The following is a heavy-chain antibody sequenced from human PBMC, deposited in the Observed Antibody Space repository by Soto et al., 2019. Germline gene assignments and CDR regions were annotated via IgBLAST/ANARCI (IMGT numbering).Heavy chain of an antibody. CDR3: AKYTSAYTRYFDS. Sequence: PGGSLRLSCAASGSIFSSYSMNWVRQVPGKGLEWVSSISPSSAYISYADSVKGRFTISRDNAKTSLYLQMNSLRADDTAIYYCAKYTSAYTRYFDSWGQGTLVTVSS. D-gene: IGHD3-16*01. V-gene: IGHV3-21*01. CDR2: ISPSSAYI. CDR1: GSIFSSYS. J-gene: IGHJ4*02.